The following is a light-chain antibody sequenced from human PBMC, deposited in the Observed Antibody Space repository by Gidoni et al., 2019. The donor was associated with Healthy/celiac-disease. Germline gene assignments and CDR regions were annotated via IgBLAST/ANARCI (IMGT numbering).Light chain of an antibody. J-gene: IGLJ3*02. CDR3: SSYAGSNTWV. CDR1: SSDVGSYNY. Sequence: QSALTQPPSASGSPGQSVTISCTGTSSDVGSYNYVPWYQQHPGKAPRLMIYEVSKRPSGVSDRFSGSKSGNTASLTVSGLQAEDESDYYCSSYAGSNTWVFGGGTKLTVL. V-gene: IGLV2-8*01. CDR2: EVS.